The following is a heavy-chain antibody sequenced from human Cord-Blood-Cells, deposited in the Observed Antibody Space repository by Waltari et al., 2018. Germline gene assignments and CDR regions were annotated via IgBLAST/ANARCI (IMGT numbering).Heavy chain of an antibody. Sequence: QVQLQQWGAGLLKPSETLSLTCAVYGGSFSGYYWSWIRQPPGKGLEWIGEINHSGSTHYNPSLKRRVTISVDTSKNQFSLKLSSVTAADTAVYYCARVRTGDFDYWGQGTLVTVSS. V-gene: IGHV4-34*01. J-gene: IGHJ4*02. CDR3: ARVRTGDFDY. CDR1: GGSFSGYY. D-gene: IGHD7-27*01. CDR2: INHSGST.